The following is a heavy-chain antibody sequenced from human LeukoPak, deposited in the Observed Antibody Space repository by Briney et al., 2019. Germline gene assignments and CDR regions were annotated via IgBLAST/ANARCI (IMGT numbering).Heavy chain of an antibody. CDR3: ARSVEGYCSGGSCYSYYYYMDV. V-gene: IGHV4-59*01. CDR1: GGSLSRYY. CDR2: IYYSGST. J-gene: IGHJ6*03. D-gene: IGHD2-15*01. Sequence: SETLSLTCTVSGGSLSRYYWSWIRQPPGKGLEWIGYIYYSGSTNYNPSLESRVTISVDTSKNQFSLKLSSVTAADTAVYYCARSVEGYCSGGSCYSYYYYMDVWGKGTTVTVSS.